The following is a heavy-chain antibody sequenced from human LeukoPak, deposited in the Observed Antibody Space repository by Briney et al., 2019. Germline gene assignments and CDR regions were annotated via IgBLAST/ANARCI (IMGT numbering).Heavy chain of an antibody. D-gene: IGHD4-17*01. CDR2: INWNGGST. CDR3: AREPYYGDYGGFYYYYMDV. CDR1: GFTFDDYG. J-gene: IGHJ6*03. Sequence: GSLRLSCAASGFTFDDYGMSWVRQAPGKGLEWVSGINWNGGSTGYADSVKGRFTISRDNAKNSLYLQMNSLRAEDTAVYYCAREPYYGDYGGFYYYYMDVWGKGTTVTISS. V-gene: IGHV3-20*04.